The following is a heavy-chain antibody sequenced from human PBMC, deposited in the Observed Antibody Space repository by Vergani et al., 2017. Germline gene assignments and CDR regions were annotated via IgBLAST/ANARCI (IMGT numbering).Heavy chain of an antibody. CDR1: GFTFSSYA. CDR3: ARGGLRSPLY. CDR2: FSGSGGST. J-gene: IGHJ4*02. V-gene: IGHV3-23*01. Sequence: EVQLLESGGGLVQPGGSLRLSCAVSGFTFSSYAMSWVRQAPGKGLEWVSAFSGSGGSTYYADSVKGRFTISRDNSKNTLYLQMNSLRAEDTAVYYCARGGLRSPLYWGQGTLVTVSS. D-gene: IGHD3-16*01.